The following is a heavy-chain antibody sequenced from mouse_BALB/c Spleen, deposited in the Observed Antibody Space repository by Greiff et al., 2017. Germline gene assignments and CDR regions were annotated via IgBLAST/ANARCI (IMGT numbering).Heavy chain of an antibody. CDR2: SRNKANDYTT. CDR3: ARDAKYGNYGDAMDY. Sequence: EVMLVESGGGLVQPGGSLRLSCATSGFTFSDFYMEWVRQPPGKRLEWIAASRNKANDYTTEYSASVKGRFIVSRDTSQSILYLQMNALRAEDTAIYYCARDAKYGNYGDAMDYWGQGTSVTVSS. CDR1: GFTFSDFY. J-gene: IGHJ4*01. D-gene: IGHD2-10*02. V-gene: IGHV7-1*02.